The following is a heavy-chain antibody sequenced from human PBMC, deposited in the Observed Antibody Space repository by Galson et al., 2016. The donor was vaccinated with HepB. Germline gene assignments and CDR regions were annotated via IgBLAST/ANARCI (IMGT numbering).Heavy chain of an antibody. V-gene: IGHV2-70*01. CDR1: GFSLTTQGMC. D-gene: IGHD4-11*01. CDR2: VAWDDDK. J-gene: IGHJ4*02. CDR3: ARTHYSDFKYFDF. Sequence: PALVKPTQTLTLTCAFSGFSLTTQGMCVSWIRQPPGKALEWLALVAWDDDKYYSTSLKTRVTISKDTSKSQVVLTMTHMDPVDTATYYCARTHYSDFKYFDFWGQGILVTVSS.